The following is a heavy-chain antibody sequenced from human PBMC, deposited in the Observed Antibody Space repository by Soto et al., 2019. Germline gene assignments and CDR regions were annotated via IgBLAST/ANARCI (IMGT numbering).Heavy chain of an antibody. Sequence: SETLSLTCAVYGGSFSGYYWSWIRQPPGKGLEWIGEINHSGSTNYNPSLKSRVTISVDTSKNQFSLKLSSVTAADTAVYYCARPRRSLYGSGHNWFDPWGQGTLVTVSS. V-gene: IGHV4-34*01. J-gene: IGHJ5*02. D-gene: IGHD3-10*01. CDR2: INHSGST. CDR1: GGSFSGYY. CDR3: ARPRRSLYGSGHNWFDP.